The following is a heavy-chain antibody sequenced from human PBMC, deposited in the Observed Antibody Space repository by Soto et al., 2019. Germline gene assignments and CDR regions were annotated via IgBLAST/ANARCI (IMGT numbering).Heavy chain of an antibody. CDR2: ISGSGGST. CDR3: ATDYDFWSGYGGMDF. CDR1: GFTFSSYA. Sequence: GGSLRLSCAASGFTFSSYAMSWVRQAPGKGLEWVSAISGSGGSTYYADSVKGRFTISRDNSKNTLYLQMNSLRAEDTAVYYCATDYDFWSGYGGMDFWGQGTTVTVSS. J-gene: IGHJ6*02. D-gene: IGHD3-3*01. V-gene: IGHV3-23*01.